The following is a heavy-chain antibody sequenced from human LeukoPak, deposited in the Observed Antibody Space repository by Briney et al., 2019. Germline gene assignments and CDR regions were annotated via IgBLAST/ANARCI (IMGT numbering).Heavy chain of an antibody. CDR3: ARDQWSENCDYFDY. CDR2: INPNSGGT. D-gene: IGHD2-15*01. Sequence: GASVKVSCKASGYTFTGNYMHWVRQAPGQGLEWMGWINPNSGGTNYAQKFQGRVTMTRDTSISTAYMELSRLRSDDTAVYYCARDQWSENCDYFDYWGQGTLVTVSS. V-gene: IGHV1-2*02. CDR1: GYTFTGNY. J-gene: IGHJ4*02.